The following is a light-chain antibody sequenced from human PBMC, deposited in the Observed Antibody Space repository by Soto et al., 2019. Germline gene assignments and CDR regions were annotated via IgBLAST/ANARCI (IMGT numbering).Light chain of an antibody. V-gene: IGLV1-44*01. J-gene: IGLJ1*01. CDR3: AAWDDTLKRYL. CDR2: YNN. CDR1: NSNIASNT. Sequence: QLVLTQPPSASETPGQTVSISCSGSNSNIASNTVNWYQHLPGTAPKLLIYYNNQRPSGVPDRFSGSKSGTSASLAISGLQSEDESDYYCAAWDDTLKRYLFGTGTKLTVL.